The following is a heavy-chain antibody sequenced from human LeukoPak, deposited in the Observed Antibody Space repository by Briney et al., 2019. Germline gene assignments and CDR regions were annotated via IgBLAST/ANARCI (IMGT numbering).Heavy chain of an antibody. D-gene: IGHD6-6*01. J-gene: IGHJ5*02. V-gene: IGHV1-18*01. CDR1: GYTFTTYG. CDR2: ISAYNGNT. Sequence: ASVKVSCKASGYTFTTYGINWVRQAPGQGLEWMGWISAYNGNTNYAQNLQGRVTLTTDTSASTAYMELRSLRSDDRNVYYCARDLIAARPGWFDPWGQGTLVIVSS. CDR3: ARDLIAARPGWFDP.